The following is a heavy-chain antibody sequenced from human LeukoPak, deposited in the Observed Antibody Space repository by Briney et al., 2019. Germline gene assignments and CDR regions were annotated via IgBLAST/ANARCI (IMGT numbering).Heavy chain of an antibody. CDR1: GYTFTGYY. D-gene: IGHD5-24*01. J-gene: IGHJ4*02. Sequence: SVKVSCKASGYTFTGYYMHWVRQAPGQGLEWMGRIIPILGIANYAQKFQGRVTITADKSTSTAYMELSSLRSEDTAVYYCARDRNGYLVLWGQGTLVTVSS. CDR2: IIPILGIA. CDR3: ARDRNGYLVL. V-gene: IGHV1-69*04.